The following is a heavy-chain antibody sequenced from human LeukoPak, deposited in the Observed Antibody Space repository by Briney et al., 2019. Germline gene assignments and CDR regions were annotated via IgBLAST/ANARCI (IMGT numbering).Heavy chain of an antibody. CDR1: GYSFTSYW. CDR3: ARRYSSSWYGTYNWFDP. D-gene: IGHD6-13*01. J-gene: IGHJ5*02. CDR2: IYPGDSDT. Sequence: GESLKISCKGSGYSFTSYWICWVRQMPEKGLEWMWIIYPGDSDTRYSPSFQGQVTISADKSISTAYLQWSSLKASDSAMYYCARRYSSSWYGTYNWFDPWGQGTLVTVSS. V-gene: IGHV5-51*01.